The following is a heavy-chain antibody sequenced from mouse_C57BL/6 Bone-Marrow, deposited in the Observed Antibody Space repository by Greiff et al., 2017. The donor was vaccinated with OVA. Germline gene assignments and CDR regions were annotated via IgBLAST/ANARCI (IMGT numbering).Heavy chain of an antibody. J-gene: IGHJ3*01. Sequence: VQLQQSGPELVKPGASVKISCKASGYTFTDYNMDWVKQSHGKSLEWIGDINPNNGGTIYNQKFKGKATLTVDKSSSTAYMELRSRTSEDTAVYYCARGWSFAYWGQGTLVTVSA. D-gene: IGHD2-3*01. V-gene: IGHV1-18*01. CDR1: GYTFTDYN. CDR2: INPNNGGT. CDR3: ARGWSFAY.